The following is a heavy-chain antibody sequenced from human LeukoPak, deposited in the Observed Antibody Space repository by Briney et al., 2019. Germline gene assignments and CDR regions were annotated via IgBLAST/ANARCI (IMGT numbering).Heavy chain of an antibody. V-gene: IGHV1-69*02. CDR2: IIPILGIA. Sequence: SVKVSCKASGGTFSSYTISWVRQAPGQGLEWMGRIIPILGIANYAQKFQGRVTITADKSTSTAYMELSSLRSEDTAVYYCARGVEMATIGFDYWGQGTLVTVSS. J-gene: IGHJ4*02. CDR3: ARGVEMATIGFDY. CDR1: GGTFSSYT. D-gene: IGHD5-24*01.